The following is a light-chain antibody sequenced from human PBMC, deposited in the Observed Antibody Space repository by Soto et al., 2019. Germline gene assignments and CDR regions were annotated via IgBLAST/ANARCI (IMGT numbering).Light chain of an antibody. V-gene: IGKV3-20*01. Sequence: EIVLTQSPGTLSLSPGERATLSCRASQSVSSSYLAWYQQKPGQAPRILIYGASSRATGIPDRFSGSGSGTDFTLTISRLKPEDFAVYYCQKYGSSPLTFGGGTQVEIK. CDR2: GAS. CDR1: QSVSSSY. CDR3: QKYGSSPLT. J-gene: IGKJ4*01.